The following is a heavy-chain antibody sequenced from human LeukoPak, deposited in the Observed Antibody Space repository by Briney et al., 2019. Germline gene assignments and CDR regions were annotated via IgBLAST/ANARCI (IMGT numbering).Heavy chain of an antibody. CDR3: APDRTYCSGGSCHAGALDY. CDR1: GYTFTGYY. J-gene: IGHJ4*02. Sequence: ASVKVSCKASGYTFTGYYMHWVRQVPGQGLEWMGWINPNSGGTNYAQKFQGRVTMTRDTSISTAYMELSRLRSDDTAVYYCAPDRTYCSGGSCHAGALDYWGQGTLVTVSS. D-gene: IGHD2-15*01. V-gene: IGHV1-2*02. CDR2: INPNSGGT.